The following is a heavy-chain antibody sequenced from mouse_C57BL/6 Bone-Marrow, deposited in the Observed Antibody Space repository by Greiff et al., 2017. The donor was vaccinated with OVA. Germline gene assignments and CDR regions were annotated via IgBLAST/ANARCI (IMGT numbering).Heavy chain of an antibody. CDR2: IRNKANNHAT. CDR3: TRRLGRRFAY. V-gene: IGHV6-6*01. J-gene: IGHJ3*01. CDR1: GFTFSDAW. D-gene: IGHD4-1*01. Sequence: EVKVVESGGGLVQPGGSMKLSCAASGFTFSDAWMDWVRQSPEKGLEWVAEIRNKANNHATYYAESVKGRFTISRDDSKRSVYLQMNSLRAEDTGIYYCTRRLGRRFAYWGQGTLVTVSA.